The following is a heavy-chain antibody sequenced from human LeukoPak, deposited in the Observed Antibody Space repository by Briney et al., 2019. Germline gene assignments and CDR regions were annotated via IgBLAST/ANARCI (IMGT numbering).Heavy chain of an antibody. CDR3: ARGGAVEPAAMPCIDY. V-gene: IGHV1-2*06. D-gene: IGHD2-2*01. Sequence: ASVKVSCKASGYTFTGYYMHWVRQAPGQGLEWMGRINPNSGGTNYAQKFQGRVTMTRDTSISTAYMELSRLRSDDTAVYYCARGGAVEPAAMPCIDYWGQGTLVTVSS. J-gene: IGHJ4*02. CDR1: GYTFTGYY. CDR2: INPNSGGT.